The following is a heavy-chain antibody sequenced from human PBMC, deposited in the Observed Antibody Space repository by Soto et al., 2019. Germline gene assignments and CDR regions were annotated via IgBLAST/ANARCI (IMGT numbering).Heavy chain of an antibody. J-gene: IGHJ6*02. CDR3: ARSHHGYCSGGSCAPGGYYYGMDV. V-gene: IGHV4-30-4*01. CDR2: IYYSGST. D-gene: IGHD2-15*01. Sequence: SETLSLTCTVSGGSIRSGDYYWSWIRQPPGKGLEWIGYIYYSGSTYYNPSLKSRVTISVDTSKNQFSLKLSSVTAADTAVYYCARSHHGYCSGGSCAPGGYYYGMDVWGQGTTVTVSS. CDR1: GGSIRSGDYY.